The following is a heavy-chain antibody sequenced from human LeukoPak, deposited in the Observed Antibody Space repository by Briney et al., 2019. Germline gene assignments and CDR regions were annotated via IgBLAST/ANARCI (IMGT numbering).Heavy chain of an antibody. CDR1: GFTFSSYS. CDR2: ISSSSSTI. Sequence: GGSLRLSCAASGFTFSSYSMNWVRQAPGKGLEWVSYISSSSSTIYYADSVKGRFTISRDNAKNSLYLQMNSLRAEDTAVYYCARLRGYSYGYADYWGQGTLVTVSS. J-gene: IGHJ4*02. CDR3: ARLRGYSYGYADY. V-gene: IGHV3-48*04. D-gene: IGHD5-18*01.